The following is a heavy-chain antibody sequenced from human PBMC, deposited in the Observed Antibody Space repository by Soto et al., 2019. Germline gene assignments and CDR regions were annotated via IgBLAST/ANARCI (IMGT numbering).Heavy chain of an antibody. CDR1: GGSISSYY. Sequence: QVQLQESGPVLVKPSETLSLTCNVSGGSISSYYWSWIRQPPGKGLEWIAYIYYSGSTNYNPSLKSRVTVSVDTSKIQFSLKLSCVTAADTAVYYCARGDGSVTAGYYYYGMDVWGQGTTVTVSS. CDR2: IYYSGST. D-gene: IGHD1-26*01. CDR3: ARGDGSVTAGYYYYGMDV. V-gene: IGHV4-59*01. J-gene: IGHJ6*02.